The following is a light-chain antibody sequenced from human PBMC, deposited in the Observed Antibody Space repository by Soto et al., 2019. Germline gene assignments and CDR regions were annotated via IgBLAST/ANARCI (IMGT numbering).Light chain of an antibody. CDR2: DVS. J-gene: IGKJ4*01. V-gene: IGKV1-5*01. Sequence: DIQMTQSPSTLSAYVGDRVIITCRASESLGTWFAWYQQKPGTAPILLIYDVSRLESGVPSRFSGRGSGTEFTLTISSLQPDDFATYYGQQYSSYPLTFGGGTKVEIK. CDR3: QQYSSYPLT. CDR1: ESLGTW.